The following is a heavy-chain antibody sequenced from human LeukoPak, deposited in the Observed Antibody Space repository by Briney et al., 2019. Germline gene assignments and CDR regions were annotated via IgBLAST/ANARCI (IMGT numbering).Heavy chain of an antibody. Sequence: TSETLSLTCTVSGGSISSSSYYWGWIRQPPGKGLEWIVSIYYSGSTYYNPSLKSRVTISVDTSKNQFSLKLSSVTAADTAVYYCARVSAAAGTTWFDPWGQGTLVTVSS. CDR2: IYYSGST. V-gene: IGHV4-39*07. D-gene: IGHD6-13*01. CDR1: GGSISSSSYY. J-gene: IGHJ5*02. CDR3: ARVSAAAGTTWFDP.